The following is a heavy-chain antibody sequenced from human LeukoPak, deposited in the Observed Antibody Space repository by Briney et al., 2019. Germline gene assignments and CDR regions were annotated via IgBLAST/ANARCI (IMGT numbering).Heavy chain of an antibody. CDR2: INPNSGGT. D-gene: IGHD6-13*01. J-gene: IGHJ4*02. V-gene: IGHV1-2*02. CDR3: ARALQAAAGH. Sequence: GASVKVSCRASGYTFTSYYRHCVRHAPGQGLEWMGWINPNSGGTNYAQKFQGRVTMTRDTSISTAYMELSRLRSDDTAVYYCARALQAAAGHWGQGTLATVSS. CDR1: GYTFTSYY.